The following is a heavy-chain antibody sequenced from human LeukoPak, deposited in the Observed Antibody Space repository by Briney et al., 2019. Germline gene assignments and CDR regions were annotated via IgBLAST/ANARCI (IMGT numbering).Heavy chain of an antibody. D-gene: IGHD3-16*01. CDR2: IYYSEST. CDR3: ARPQMLKHGGAFDI. CDR1: GGSISSGDYY. J-gene: IGHJ3*02. V-gene: IGHV4-30-4*01. Sequence: PSETLSLTCTVSGGSISSGDYYWSWIRQPPGKGLEWIGYIYYSESTYYNPSLKSRVTISVDTSKNQFSLKLSSVTAADTAVYYCARPQMLKHGGAFDIWGQGTMVTVSS.